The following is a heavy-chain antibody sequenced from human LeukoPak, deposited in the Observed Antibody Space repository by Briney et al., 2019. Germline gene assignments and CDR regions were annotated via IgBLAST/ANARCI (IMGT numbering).Heavy chain of an antibody. Sequence: PGGSLRLSCAASGFTFSDYYMSWLRQAPGKGLEWVSYISSSGSTIYYADSVKGRFTISRDNAKNSLYLQMNSLRAEDTAVYYCAREDGTLQLVVSYFDYWGQGTLVTVSS. J-gene: IGHJ4*02. V-gene: IGHV3-11*04. CDR2: ISSSGSTI. CDR3: AREDGTLQLVVSYFDY. CDR1: GFTFSDYY. D-gene: IGHD6-6*01.